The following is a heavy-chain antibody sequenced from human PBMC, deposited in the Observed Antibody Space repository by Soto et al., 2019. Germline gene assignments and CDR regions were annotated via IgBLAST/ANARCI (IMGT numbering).Heavy chain of an antibody. CDR1: GFTFDDFA. CDR3: AKGGPDAFCGGGRCYFES. V-gene: IGHV3-9*01. CDR2: ITWNGKIK. D-gene: IGHD2-21*01. Sequence: EVHLVDSGGGLAQPGRSLRLSCAASGFTFDDFAMHWVRRVPGKGLEWVSSITWNGKIKGYADSVKGRFFISRDNAKNSLYRQMNSLRREDTALYYCAKGGPDAFCGGGRCYFESWGQGTQVTVSS. J-gene: IGHJ4*02.